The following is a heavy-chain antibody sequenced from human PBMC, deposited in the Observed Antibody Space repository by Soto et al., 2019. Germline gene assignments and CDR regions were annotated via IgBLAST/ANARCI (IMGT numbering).Heavy chain of an antibody. D-gene: IGHD2-2*03. Sequence: EVQVLESGGGLVQPGGSLRLSCAATGFTFSDFAMSWVRQAPGKGLEWVSRIYGGGNGPHYADSVKGRVTISRDNSKNQLYLQMNSLRAEDTAVYYCAKMEGMDPWAYSFDYWGQGTLVTVSS. CDR3: AKMEGMDPWAYSFDY. CDR1: GFTFSDFA. J-gene: IGHJ4*02. V-gene: IGHV3-23*01. CDR2: IYGGGNGP.